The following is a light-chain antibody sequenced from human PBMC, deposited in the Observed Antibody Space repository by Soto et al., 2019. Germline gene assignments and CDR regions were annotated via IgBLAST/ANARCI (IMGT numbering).Light chain of an antibody. V-gene: IGLV2-14*01. CDR3: SSYTISNNVAV. Sequence: QSALTQPASVSGSPGQSITISCTGPTSDIGGFNYVSWYQHHPGKAPKLMIYEVSNRPSGVSNRFSGSKSGNTASLTISGLQAEDEADYYCSSYTISNNVAVFGGGTKLTVL. CDR2: EVS. CDR1: TSDIGGFNY. J-gene: IGLJ2*01.